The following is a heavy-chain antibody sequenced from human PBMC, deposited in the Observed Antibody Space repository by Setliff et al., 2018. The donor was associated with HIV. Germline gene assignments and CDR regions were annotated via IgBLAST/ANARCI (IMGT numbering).Heavy chain of an antibody. CDR3: AGCITGTTHWFDP. CDR1: GGSLRNYY. CDR2: INPSGTT. Sequence: SETLSLTCAVYGGSLRNYYWSWIRQPPGKGLEWIAEINPSGTTNYNPSLKSRVTISVDTSKNQFSLKLSSVTAADTAVYYCAGCITGTTHWFDPWGQGTLVTVSS. D-gene: IGHD1-20*01. J-gene: IGHJ5*02. V-gene: IGHV4-34*01.